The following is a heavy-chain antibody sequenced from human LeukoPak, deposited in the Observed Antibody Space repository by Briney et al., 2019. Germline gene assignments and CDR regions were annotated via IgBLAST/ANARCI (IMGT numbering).Heavy chain of an antibody. V-gene: IGHV3-21*01. CDR3: ARGDRDLYCSSTSCYPVL. CDR2: ISSSSSYI. D-gene: IGHD2-2*01. Sequence: PVGSLRLSCVASGFTFSSYSMNWVRQAPGKGLEWVSSISSSSSYIYYADSVKGRFTISRDNAKNSLYLQMNSLRAEDTAVYYCARGDRDLYCSSTSCYPVLGGQGTLVTVSS. CDR1: GFTFSSYS. J-gene: IGHJ4*02.